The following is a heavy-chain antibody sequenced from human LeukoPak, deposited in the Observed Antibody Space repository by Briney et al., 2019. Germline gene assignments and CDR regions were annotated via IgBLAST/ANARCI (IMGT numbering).Heavy chain of an antibody. CDR1: GASIDSYY. J-gene: IGHJ6*03. CDR3: ASTSYYYYYMDV. V-gene: IGHV4-59*12. CDR2: IYYSGST. Sequence: PSETLSLTCTISGASIDSYYWSWIRQPPGKGLEWIGYIYYSGSTYYNPSLKSRVTISVDTSKNQFSLKLSSVTAADTAVYYCASTSYYYYYMDVWGKGTTVTVSS.